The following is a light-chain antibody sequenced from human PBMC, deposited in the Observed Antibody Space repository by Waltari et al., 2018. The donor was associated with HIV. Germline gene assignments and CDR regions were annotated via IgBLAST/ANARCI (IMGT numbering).Light chain of an antibody. V-gene: IGLV3-1*01. CDR1: QLGDQY. CDR3: QAWDSSHVV. J-gene: IGLJ2*01. Sequence: SYELPQPPSVSVSPGQTASIPCSGDQLGDQYACWYQQKPGQSPVLVIYQDSKRPSGIPERFSGSNSGNTATLTISGTQAMDEADYYCQAWDSSHVVFGGGTKLTVL. CDR2: QDS.